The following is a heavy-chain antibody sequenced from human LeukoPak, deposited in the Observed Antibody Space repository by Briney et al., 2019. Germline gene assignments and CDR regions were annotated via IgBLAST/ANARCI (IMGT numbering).Heavy chain of an antibody. Sequence: ASVKVSCKASGYSFNNHGLSWVRQAPGQGLEWVGWVGAGNGDTHYAQKLQGRVTMTTDTSTNTAYMDLRSLGSDDTAVYYCARASSPYNWYFDLWGRGTLVTVSS. CDR3: ARASSPYNWYFDL. CDR1: GYSFNNHG. J-gene: IGHJ2*01. V-gene: IGHV1-18*01. CDR2: VGAGNGDT. D-gene: IGHD4-11*01.